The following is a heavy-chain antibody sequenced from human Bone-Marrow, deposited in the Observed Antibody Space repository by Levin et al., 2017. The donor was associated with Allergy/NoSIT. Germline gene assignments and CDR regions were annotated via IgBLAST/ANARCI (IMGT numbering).Heavy chain of an antibody. Sequence: GGSLRLSCAASGFTFDDYTMHWVRQAPGKGLEWVSLISWDGGSTYYADSVKGRFTISRDNSKNSLYLQMNSLRTEDTALYYCAKDLASGSYSGIDYWGQGTLVTVSS. CDR2: ISWDGGST. D-gene: IGHD1-26*01. CDR1: GFTFDDYT. J-gene: IGHJ4*02. V-gene: IGHV3-43*01. CDR3: AKDLASGSYSGIDY.